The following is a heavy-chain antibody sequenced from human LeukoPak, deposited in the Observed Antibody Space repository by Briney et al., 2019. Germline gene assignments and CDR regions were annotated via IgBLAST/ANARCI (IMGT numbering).Heavy chain of an antibody. J-gene: IGHJ5*02. V-gene: IGHV4-4*07. CDR1: GGSISSYY. CDR3: ARGGVSAAIPNDWFDP. Sequence: PSETLSLTCTVSGGSISSYYWSWIRQPAGKELEWIGRIYTSGSTNYNPSLKSRVTMSLDTSKNQFSLKLRSLTAADTAVYYCARGGVSAAIPNDWFDPWGQGTLVTVSS. CDR2: IYTSGST. D-gene: IGHD2-2*01.